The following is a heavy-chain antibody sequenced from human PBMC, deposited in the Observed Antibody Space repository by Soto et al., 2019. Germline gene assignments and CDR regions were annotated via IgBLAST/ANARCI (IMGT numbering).Heavy chain of an antibody. V-gene: IGHV5-10-1*01. CDR3: ASSPRGYCSSTSCRELGNYYGMDV. Sequence: PGESLKISCTGSGYTFTNDWINWVRQMPGKGLEWMGRIDPTDSYTSYSPSFQGHVTISTDKSISTAYLQWGSLKASDTAMYYCASSPRGYCSSTSCRELGNYYGMDVWGQGTTVTVSS. D-gene: IGHD2-2*01. J-gene: IGHJ6*02. CDR2: IDPTDSYT. CDR1: GYTFTNDW.